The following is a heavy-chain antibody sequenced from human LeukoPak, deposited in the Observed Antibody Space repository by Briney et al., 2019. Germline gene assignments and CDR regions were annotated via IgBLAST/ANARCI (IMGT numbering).Heavy chain of an antibody. CDR1: GFIVSHNY. V-gene: IGHV3-53*01. J-gene: IGHJ4*02. CDR2: IYIDGTT. CDR3: ARGMFGGYCTDY. Sequence: GGSLRLSCAASGFIVSHNYMTWVRQAPGKGLEWISVIYIDGTTYYADSVKGRFTISKDNAKNTVYLQMNSLRAEDTAVYYCARGMFGGYCTDYWGQGTWVPVSS. D-gene: IGHD3-3*01.